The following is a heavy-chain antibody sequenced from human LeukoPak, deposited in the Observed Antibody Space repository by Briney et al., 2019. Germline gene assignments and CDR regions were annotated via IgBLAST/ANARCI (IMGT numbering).Heavy chain of an antibody. CDR2: IRSKAYGGTP. Sequence: GGSLRLSCTASGFTFGDYSMSWVRQAPGKGLEWVGFIRSKAYGGTPEYAASVKGRFTISRDDSNTIAYLQMNSLKTEDTAVYYCTRDIEWYYDILPGRMDVWGQGTTVTVSS. CDR3: TRDIEWYYDILPGRMDV. J-gene: IGHJ6*02. CDR1: GFTFGDYS. D-gene: IGHD3-9*01. V-gene: IGHV3-49*04.